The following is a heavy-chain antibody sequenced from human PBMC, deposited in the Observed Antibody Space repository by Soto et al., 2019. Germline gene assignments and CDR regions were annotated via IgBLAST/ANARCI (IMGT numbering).Heavy chain of an antibody. V-gene: IGHV4-34*01. Sequence: PSETLSLTCAVYGGSFSGYYWSWIRQPPGKGLEWIGEINHSGSTNYNPSLKSRVTISVDTSKNQFSLKLSSVTAADTAVYYCARHSSSWLYVGSSDPSGPGTLVT. CDR3: ARHSSSWLYVGSSDP. J-gene: IGHJ5*02. CDR1: GGSFSGYY. D-gene: IGHD6-13*01. CDR2: INHSGST.